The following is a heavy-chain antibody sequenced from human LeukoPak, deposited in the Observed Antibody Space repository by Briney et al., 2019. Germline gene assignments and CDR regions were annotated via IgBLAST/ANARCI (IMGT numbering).Heavy chain of an antibody. Sequence: PSETLSITCTVSGGSISSSSYYWGWIRQPPGKGLEWIGSIYYSGSTYYNPSLKSRVTISVDTSKNQFSLKLSSVTAADTAVYYCARDDGGDSSGYNTIDYWGQGTLVTVSS. CDR2: IYYSGST. CDR3: ARDDGGDSSGYNTIDY. V-gene: IGHV4-39*02. CDR1: GGSISSSSYY. J-gene: IGHJ4*02. D-gene: IGHD3-22*01.